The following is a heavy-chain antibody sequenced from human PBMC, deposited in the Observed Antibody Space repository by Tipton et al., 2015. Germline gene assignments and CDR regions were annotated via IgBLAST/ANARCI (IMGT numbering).Heavy chain of an antibody. J-gene: IGHJ3*02. CDR1: SDSISKYY. V-gene: IGHV4-59*12. CDR2: IQYSGST. CDR3: ARGRNNAFDI. Sequence: LRLSCSVSSDSISKYYWSWIRQPPGKELEWIGYIQYSGSTNYNPSLKSRVTISVDTSKTQFSLQLNSVTPEDTAVYYCARGRNNAFDIWGQGTLVTVSS.